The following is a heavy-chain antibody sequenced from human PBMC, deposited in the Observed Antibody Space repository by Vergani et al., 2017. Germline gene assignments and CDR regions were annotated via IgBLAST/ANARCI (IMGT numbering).Heavy chain of an antibody. D-gene: IGHD3-3*01. V-gene: IGHV4-59*01. CDR1: GGSISSYY. J-gene: IGHJ3*02. Sequence: QVQLQESGPGLVKPSETLSLTCTVSGGSISSYYWSWIRQPPGKGLEWIGYIYYSGSTNYNPSLKSRVTISVDTSKNLFSLKLSSVTAADTAVYYCARGGTIFGVVISIRGADAFDIWGQGTMVTVSS. CDR2: IYYSGST. CDR3: ARGGTIFGVVISIRGADAFDI.